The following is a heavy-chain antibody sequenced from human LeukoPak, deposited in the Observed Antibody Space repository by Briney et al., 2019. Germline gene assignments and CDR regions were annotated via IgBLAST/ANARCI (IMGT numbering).Heavy chain of an antibody. CDR2: ISSSSSYI. V-gene: IGHV3-21*01. J-gene: IGHJ6*03. CDR3: ARVSLWSGPRWLYYYYYMDV. CDR1: GFTFSSYS. Sequence: KPGGSLRLSCAASGFTFSSYSMNWVRQAPGKGLEWVSSISSSSSYIYYADSVKGRFTISRDNAKNSLYLQMNSLRAEDTAVYYCARVSLWSGPRWLYYYYYMDVWGKGTTLTVSS. D-gene: IGHD3-3*01.